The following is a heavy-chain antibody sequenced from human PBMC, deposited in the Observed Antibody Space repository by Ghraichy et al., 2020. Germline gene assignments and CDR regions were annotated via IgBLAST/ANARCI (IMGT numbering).Heavy chain of an antibody. D-gene: IGHD3-22*01. Sequence: SETLSLTCTVSGGSIGSGAYYWAWIRQLPGTGLEWIGYIYYNGITYYSPSLESRTTLSLDTSQRQFSLRLTSVTAADTAVYYCARVDSYNYGMDVWGQGTTVTVSS. CDR2: IYYNGIT. J-gene: IGHJ6*02. CDR1: GGSIGSGAYY. V-gene: IGHV4-31*03. CDR3: ARVDSYNYGMDV.